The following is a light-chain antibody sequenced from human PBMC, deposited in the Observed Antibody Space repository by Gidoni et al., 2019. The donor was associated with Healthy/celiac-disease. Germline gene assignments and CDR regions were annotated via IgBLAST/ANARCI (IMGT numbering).Light chain of an antibody. V-gene: IGKV1-27*01. J-gene: IGKJ5*01. Sequence: DIQMNQSPSSLSASIVDRVTITCRASQGISNYLVRYQQKPGKAPELLIYAASTLQSGVPSRFSGSGSETDFTLTISSLQHEDVATYYCQKYNSAITFXHXTRLEIK. CDR1: QGISNY. CDR3: QKYNSAIT. CDR2: AAS.